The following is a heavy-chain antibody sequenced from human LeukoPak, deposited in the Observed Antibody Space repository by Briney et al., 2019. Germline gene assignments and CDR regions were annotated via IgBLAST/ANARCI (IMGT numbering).Heavy chain of an antibody. J-gene: IGHJ5*02. CDR1: GFTFSSYA. D-gene: IGHD4-17*01. CDR3: ARDFYGDTP. V-gene: IGHV3-30-3*01. Sequence: GRSLRLSCAASGFTFSSYAMHWVRQAPGKGLEWVAVISYDGSNKYYADSVKGRFTISRDNSKNTLYLQMNSLRAEDTAVYYCARDFYGDTPWGQGTLVTVSS. CDR2: ISYDGSNK.